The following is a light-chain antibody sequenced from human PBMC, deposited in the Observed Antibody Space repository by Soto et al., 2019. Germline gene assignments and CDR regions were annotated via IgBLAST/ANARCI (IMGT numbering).Light chain of an antibody. J-gene: IGKJ5*01. CDR1: QSVGSNY. Sequence: EIVLTQSPGTLSLSPGERATLSCRASQSVGSNYLAWYPQRPGQAPRPLIYGASTRATGIPDRFSGSGSGTDFTLTISRLEPEDLAVYYCQQYSTSPITFGQGTRLEIK. CDR3: QQYSTSPIT. V-gene: IGKV3-20*01. CDR2: GAS.